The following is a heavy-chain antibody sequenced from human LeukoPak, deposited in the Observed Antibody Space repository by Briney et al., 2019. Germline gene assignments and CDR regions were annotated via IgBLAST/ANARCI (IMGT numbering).Heavy chain of an antibody. D-gene: IGHD3-22*01. J-gene: IGHJ4*02. CDR1: GFTFSRYS. CDR2: ISSSSSYI. V-gene: IGHV3-21*01. Sequence: GGSLRLSCAASGFTFSRYSMNWVRQAPGKGLEWVSSISSSSSYIYYAGPVKGRFTVSRDNAKNSLFLQISSLRVEDTAVYYCARVAYDSSGYYGDWGQGTLVTVSS. CDR3: ARVAYDSSGYYGD.